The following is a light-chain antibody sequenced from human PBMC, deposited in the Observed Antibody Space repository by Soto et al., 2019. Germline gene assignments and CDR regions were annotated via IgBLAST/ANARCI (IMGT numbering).Light chain of an antibody. J-gene: IGKJ1*01. CDR2: GAS. Sequence: EIVLTQSPVTLSLSPGERATLSCRASQSVSSSYLAWYQQKPGQAPRVLIYGASSRATGIPDRFSGSGSGTDFTLTISRLEPEDFAVYYCQQYGSSRAFGQGTKVDIK. CDR3: QQYGSSRA. CDR1: QSVSSSY. V-gene: IGKV3-20*01.